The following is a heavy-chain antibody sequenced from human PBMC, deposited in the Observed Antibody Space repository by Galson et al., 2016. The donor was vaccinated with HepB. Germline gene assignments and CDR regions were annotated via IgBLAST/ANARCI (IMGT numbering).Heavy chain of an antibody. CDR3: ARVAGYTASSGEEWFDP. V-gene: IGHV4-31*03. Sequence: TLSLTCTVSGGSINNENYYWSWIRQHPGEGLEFIGFIYYNGNTYYNPSLKSRVTISVDTSKNQFSLKLTSMTAADTAVYYCARVAGYTASSGEEWFDPWGQGTLVTVSS. CDR2: IYYNGNT. CDR1: GGSINNENYY. J-gene: IGHJ5*02. D-gene: IGHD3-16*01.